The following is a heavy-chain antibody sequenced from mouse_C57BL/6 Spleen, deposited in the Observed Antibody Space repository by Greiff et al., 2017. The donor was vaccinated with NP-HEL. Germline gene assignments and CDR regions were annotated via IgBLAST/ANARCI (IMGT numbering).Heavy chain of an antibody. CDR2: IDPEDGET. D-gene: IGHD1-1*01. Sequence: VHVKQSGAELVKPGASVKLSCTASGFNIKDYYMHWVKQRTEQGLEWIGRIDPEDGETKYAPKFQGKATISADTSSNTAYLQLSSLTSEDTAVYYCASPYDYGSSYDWYFDVWGTGTTVTVSS. J-gene: IGHJ1*03. V-gene: IGHV14-2*01. CDR1: GFNIKDYY. CDR3: ASPYDYGSSYDWYFDV.